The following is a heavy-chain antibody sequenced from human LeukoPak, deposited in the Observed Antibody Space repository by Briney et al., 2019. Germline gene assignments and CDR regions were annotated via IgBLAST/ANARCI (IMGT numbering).Heavy chain of an antibody. CDR2: IKEDGSRR. D-gene: IGHD1-1*01. J-gene: IGHJ4*02. CDR1: GFSLSGYW. CDR3: ATHWRGR. Sequence: GRSLRLSCAASGFSLSGYWMSWVRQAPGKGPEWVANIKEDGSRRYYSESVRGRFTISRDNSENSLYLQMNSLRAEDTAVYYCATHWRGRWGQGTLVTVSS. V-gene: IGHV3-7*03.